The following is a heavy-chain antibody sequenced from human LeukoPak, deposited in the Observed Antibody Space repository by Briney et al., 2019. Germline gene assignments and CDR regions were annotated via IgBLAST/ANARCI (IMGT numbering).Heavy chain of an antibody. D-gene: IGHD1-26*01. CDR3: TTELSGSYYDY. J-gene: IGHJ4*02. Sequence: ASETLPLTCTVSGGPIRSTNYYWGWIRQPPGKGLEWIGSIYYSGNTYHSPSLMSRVTISVDTSKNQFSLKLSSVTAADTAVYYCTTELSGSYYDYWGQGTLVTVSS. CDR1: GGPIRSTNYY. CDR2: IYYSGNT. V-gene: IGHV4-39*07.